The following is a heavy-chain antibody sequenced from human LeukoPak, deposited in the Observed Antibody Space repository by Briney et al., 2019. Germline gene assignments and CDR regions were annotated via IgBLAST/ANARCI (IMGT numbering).Heavy chain of an antibody. Sequence: SETLSLTCTVSGCSISSSSYYWGWIRQPPGKGLEWIGSMYYSGSTYYNPSLKSRVTISVDTSKNQFSLKLSSVTAAETAVYYCARGFQTRRTVDSWGQGTLVTVSS. CDR1: GCSISSSSYY. CDR3: ARGFQTRRTVDS. J-gene: IGHJ4*02. CDR2: MYYSGST. V-gene: IGHV4-39*07. D-gene: IGHD2-2*01.